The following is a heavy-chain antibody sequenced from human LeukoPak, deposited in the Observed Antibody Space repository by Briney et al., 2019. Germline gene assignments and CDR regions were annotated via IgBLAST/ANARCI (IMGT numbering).Heavy chain of an antibody. D-gene: IGHD6-19*01. CDR1: GFTFSSYS. J-gene: IGHJ4*02. CDR2: ISSSSSTI. CDR3: ARGRYSSGWTSDY. Sequence: GGSLRLSCAASGFTFSSYSMNWVRQAPGKGLEWVSYISSSSSTIYYADSVKGRFTISRDNAKNSLCLQMNSLRAEDTAVYYCARGRYSSGWTSDYWGQGTLVTVSS. V-gene: IGHV3-48*01.